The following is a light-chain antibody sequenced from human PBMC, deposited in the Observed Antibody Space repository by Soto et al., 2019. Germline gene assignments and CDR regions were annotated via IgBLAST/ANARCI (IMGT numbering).Light chain of an antibody. CDR2: DVS. V-gene: IGKV3-11*01. Sequence: IVLPQSPETLSLSPGERATLSCRASQSVDNYSAWYQQKPGQAPRLLIYDVSNRATGIPARFSGSGSGTDFTLTISSLEPGDFAVYYCQQRNDWQVAFGQGTRLEIK. J-gene: IGKJ5*01. CDR3: QQRNDWQVA. CDR1: QSVDNY.